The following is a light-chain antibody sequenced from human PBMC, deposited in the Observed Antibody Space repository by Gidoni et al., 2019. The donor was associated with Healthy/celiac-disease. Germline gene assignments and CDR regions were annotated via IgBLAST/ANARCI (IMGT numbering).Light chain of an antibody. Sequence: EIVLTQSPAPLSLSPGERATLSCRASQSVSSDLAWSQQKPGQAPRLLIYDASNRATGIPARFSGSGSGTDFTLTISSLEPEDFAVYYCQQRSNWPPITFXQXTRLEIK. CDR2: DAS. V-gene: IGKV3-11*01. CDR1: QSVSSD. CDR3: QQRSNWPPIT. J-gene: IGKJ5*01.